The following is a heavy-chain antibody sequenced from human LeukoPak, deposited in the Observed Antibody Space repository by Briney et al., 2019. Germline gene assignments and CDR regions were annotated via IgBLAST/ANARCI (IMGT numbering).Heavy chain of an antibody. J-gene: IGHJ4*02. Sequence: EGSLRLSCAASGFTFSSYAMSWVRQAPGKGLEWVSAISGSGGSTYYADSVKGRFTISRDNSKNTLYLQMNSLRAEDTAVYYCAKDALSDSSGYYWAYWGQGTLVTVSS. V-gene: IGHV3-23*01. D-gene: IGHD3-22*01. CDR3: AKDALSDSSGYYWAY. CDR1: GFTFSSYA. CDR2: ISGSGGST.